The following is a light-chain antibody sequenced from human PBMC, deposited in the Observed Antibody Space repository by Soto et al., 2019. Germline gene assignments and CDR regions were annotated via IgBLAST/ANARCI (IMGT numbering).Light chain of an antibody. V-gene: IGLV2-8*01. CDR3: SSYAGNNNLV. CDR2: EVS. CDR1: SSDVAGYNY. J-gene: IGLJ2*01. Sequence: QSALTQPPSASGSPGQSVTISCTGTSSDVAGYNYVSWYQQHPGKAPKLMIYEVSKRPSGVPDSFSGSKSGNTASLPVSGRPYEDEADYYCSSYAGNNNLVFGGGTKLTVL.